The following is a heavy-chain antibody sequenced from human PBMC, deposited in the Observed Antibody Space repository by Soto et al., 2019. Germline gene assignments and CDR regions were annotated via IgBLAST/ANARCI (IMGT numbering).Heavy chain of an antibody. CDR1: GYSFTSYW. Sequence: VESLKISCKGSGYSFTSYWIGWVRQMPGKGLEWMGIIYPGDSDTRYSPSFQGQVTISADKSISTAYLQWSSLKASDTAMYYCARLPCSGGSCYDYYYYYGMDVWGQGTTVTVSS. V-gene: IGHV5-51*01. D-gene: IGHD2-15*01. CDR2: IYPGDSDT. CDR3: ARLPCSGGSCYDYYYYYGMDV. J-gene: IGHJ6*02.